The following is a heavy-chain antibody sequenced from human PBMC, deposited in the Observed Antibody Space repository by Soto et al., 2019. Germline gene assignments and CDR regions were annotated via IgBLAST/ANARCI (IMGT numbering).Heavy chain of an antibody. CDR2: IYTSGST. Sequence: QVQLQESGPGLVKPSETLSLTCTVSGASISNYYWSWIRQPAGKGLEWIGRIYTSGSTDYNPSLNSRVTISIDTSKNQFSLKVTSVTAADTAVYYCARERREEIHDGHDIDYWGQGTLVTVSS. V-gene: IGHV4-4*07. CDR1: GASISNYY. CDR3: ARERREEIHDGHDIDY. J-gene: IGHJ4*02. D-gene: IGHD5-12*01.